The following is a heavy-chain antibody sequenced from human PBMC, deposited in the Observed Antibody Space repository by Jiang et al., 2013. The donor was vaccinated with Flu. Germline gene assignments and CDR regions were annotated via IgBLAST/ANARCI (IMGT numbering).Heavy chain of an antibody. V-gene: IGHV3-48*01. D-gene: IGHD3-10*01. J-gene: IGHJ6*02. CDR3: ARRGFRESYYYYGMDV. CDR1: GFTFSSYS. CDR2: ISSSSSTI. Sequence: GFTFSSYSMNWVRQAPGKGLEWVSYISSSSSTIYYADSVKGRFTISRDNAKNSLYLQMNSLRAEDTAVYYCARRGFRESYYYYGMDVWGQGTTVTVSS.